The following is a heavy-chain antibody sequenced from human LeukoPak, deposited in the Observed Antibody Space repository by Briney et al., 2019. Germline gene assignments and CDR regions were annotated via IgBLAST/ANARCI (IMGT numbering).Heavy chain of an antibody. CDR3: ARGLRGYCSGGSGSTYYYYYGMDG. V-gene: IGHV4-34*01. J-gene: IGHJ6*04. D-gene: IGHD2-15*01. CDR1: GGSFSGYY. Sequence: SETLSLTCAVYGGSFSGYYWSWIRQPPGKGLEWSREINHSGSTNYNPSLKSRVTISVATSKNQFSVKLSSVTAAETAVYYCARGLRGYCSGGSGSTYYYYYGMDGWGKGTTVTVSS. CDR2: INHSGST.